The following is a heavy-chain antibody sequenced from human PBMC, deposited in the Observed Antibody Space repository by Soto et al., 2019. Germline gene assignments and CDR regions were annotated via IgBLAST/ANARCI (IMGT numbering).Heavy chain of an antibody. CDR1: GGSISSNY. CDR2: VYNSGST. V-gene: IGHV4-59*01. CDR3: ARYRREAVAGYTLDN. J-gene: IGHJ4*02. Sequence: SETLSLTCTVSGGSISSNYWTWIRQPPGKGLEWIGYVYNSGSTNYNPSLKSRVTISKDTSKSQFSLKVNSMTAADTAVYYCARYRREAVAGYTLDNWGQGILVTVSS. D-gene: IGHD6-13*01.